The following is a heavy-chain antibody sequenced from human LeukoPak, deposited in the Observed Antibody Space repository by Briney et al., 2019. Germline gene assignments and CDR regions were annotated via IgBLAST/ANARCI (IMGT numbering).Heavy chain of an antibody. CDR3: TRYSGSWYRGSGAFDY. CDR2: IRSKAYGGTT. J-gene: IGHJ4*02. D-gene: IGHD6-13*01. Sequence: GGSLRLSCTASGFTFGDYAMSWVRQAPGKGLEWVGFIRSKAYGGTTEYAASVKGRFTISRDDSKSIAYLQMNSLKTEDTAVYYCTRYSGSWYRGSGAFDYWGQGTLVTVSS. CDR1: GFTFGDYA. V-gene: IGHV3-49*04.